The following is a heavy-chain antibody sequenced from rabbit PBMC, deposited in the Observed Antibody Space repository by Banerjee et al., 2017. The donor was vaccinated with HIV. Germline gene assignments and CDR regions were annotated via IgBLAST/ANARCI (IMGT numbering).Heavy chain of an antibody. CDR1: GFDLSSYYY. J-gene: IGHJ4*01. Sequence: SLEESGGGLVKPEGSLTLTCKASGFDLSSYYYMCWVRQAPGKGLEWIACIYAGSSGSTSYASWAKGRFTISKTSSTTVTLQMTSLTAADTATYFCARAGVSDRNFDLWGPGTLVTVS. CDR3: ARAGVSDRNFDL. CDR2: IYAGSSGST. D-gene: IGHD1-1*01. V-gene: IGHV1S40*01.